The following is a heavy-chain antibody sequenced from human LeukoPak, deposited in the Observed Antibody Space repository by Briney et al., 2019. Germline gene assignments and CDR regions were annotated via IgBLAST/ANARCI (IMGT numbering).Heavy chain of an antibody. CDR3: ARAPPKNWNYEVDYYYGMDV. V-gene: IGHV4-59*12. Sequence: PSETLSLTCTVSGGSFNSYYWNWIRQSPGEGPEWIGFIFYSGSTNYNPSLKSRVTISVDTSKNQFSLKLSSVTAADTAVYYCARAPPKNWNYEVDYYYGMDVWGQGTTVTVSS. CDR2: IFYSGST. J-gene: IGHJ6*02. CDR1: GGSFNSYY. D-gene: IGHD1-7*01.